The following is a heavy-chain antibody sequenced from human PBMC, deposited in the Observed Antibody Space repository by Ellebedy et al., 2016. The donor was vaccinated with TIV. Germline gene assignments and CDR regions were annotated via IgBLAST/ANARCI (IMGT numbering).Heavy chain of an antibody. CDR2: FDPEDGET. V-gene: IGHV1-24*01. CDR1: GYTLTELS. J-gene: IGHJ4*02. Sequence: AASVKVSCKVSGYTLTELSMHWVRQAPGNGLEWMGGFDPEDGETIYAQKFQGRVTMTEDTSTDTAYMELSSLRSEYTAVYYCATAKNYDSSGYYRFDTWGQGTRVTVSS. D-gene: IGHD3-22*01. CDR3: ATAKNYDSSGYYRFDT.